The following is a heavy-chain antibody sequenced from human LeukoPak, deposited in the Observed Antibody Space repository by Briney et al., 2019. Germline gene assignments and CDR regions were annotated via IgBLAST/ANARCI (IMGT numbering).Heavy chain of an antibody. Sequence: GGSLRLSCAASGFTFSSYSMNWVRQAPGKGLVWVSRINSDGSSTSYADSVKGRFTISRDNAKNMLYLQMSSLRAEDTAVYYCTRGAYSSGPFDPWGQGTLVTVSS. CDR1: GFTFSSYS. CDR2: INSDGSST. CDR3: TRGAYSSGPFDP. D-gene: IGHD6-19*01. V-gene: IGHV3-74*01. J-gene: IGHJ5*02.